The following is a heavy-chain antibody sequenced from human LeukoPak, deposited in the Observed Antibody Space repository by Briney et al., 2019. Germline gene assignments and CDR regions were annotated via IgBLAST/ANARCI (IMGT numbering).Heavy chain of an antibody. CDR1: GGSISSSSYS. J-gene: IGHJ4*02. CDR2: IYYSGST. CDR3: ARGGTYYYG. D-gene: IGHD3-10*01. V-gene: IGHV4-39*01. Sequence: SETLSLTCTVSGGSISSSSYSWGWIRQPPGKGLEWIGSIYYSGSTYYNPSLKSRVTISVDTSKNQFSLKLSSVTAADTAVYYCARGGTYYYGWGQGTLVTVSS.